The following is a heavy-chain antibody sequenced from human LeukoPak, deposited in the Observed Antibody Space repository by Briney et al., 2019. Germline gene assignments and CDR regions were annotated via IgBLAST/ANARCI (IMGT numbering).Heavy chain of an antibody. CDR1: GFTFSSYA. Sequence: GGSLRLSCAASGFTFSSYAMSWVRQAPGKGLEWVSAISGSGGSTYYADSVKGRFTISRDNSKNTLYLQMNSLRAEDTAVYYCARVGSSGWYFDYWGQGTLVTVSS. CDR2: ISGSGGST. CDR3: ARVGSSGWYFDY. J-gene: IGHJ4*02. D-gene: IGHD6-19*01. V-gene: IGHV3-23*01.